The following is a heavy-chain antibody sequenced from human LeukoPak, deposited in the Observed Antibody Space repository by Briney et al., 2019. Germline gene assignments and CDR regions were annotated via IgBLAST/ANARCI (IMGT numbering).Heavy chain of an antibody. CDR3: AKALYYYGSGSYFFDY. CDR1: GFSLSSYW. CDR2: ISGSGGST. V-gene: IGHV3-23*01. Sequence: GGSLRLSCAASGFSLSSYWMSWIRQAPGKGLGWVSAISGSGGSTYYADSVKGRFTISRDNSKNTLYLQMNSLRAEDTAVYYCAKALYYYGSGSYFFDYWGQGTLVTVSS. D-gene: IGHD3-10*01. J-gene: IGHJ4*02.